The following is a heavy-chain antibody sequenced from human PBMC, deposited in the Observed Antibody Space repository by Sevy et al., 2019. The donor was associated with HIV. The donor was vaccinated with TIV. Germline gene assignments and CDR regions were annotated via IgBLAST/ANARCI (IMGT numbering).Heavy chain of an antibody. D-gene: IGHD3-22*01. CDR3: AGGSYDSSGSLDGLDI. CDR2: IYGSGGVT. CDR1: GFTFTSYA. J-gene: IGHJ3*02. V-gene: IGHV3-23*01. Sequence: GGSLRLSCKPSGFTFTSYAMNWVRQAPGKGLEWISTIYGSGGVTYYADSVKGRFTISRDKSKNTLYLQMNSLRTEDTALYYWAGGSYDSSGSLDGLDIWGQGTMVTVSS.